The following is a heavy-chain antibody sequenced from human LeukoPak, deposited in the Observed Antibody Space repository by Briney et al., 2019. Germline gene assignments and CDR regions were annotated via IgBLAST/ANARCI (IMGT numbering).Heavy chain of an antibody. CDR3: AKGRSSAIRDVDY. V-gene: IGHV3-23*01. J-gene: IGHJ4*02. D-gene: IGHD2-2*01. CDR2: ISGSGGDT. CDR1: GFTFSNYA. Sequence: PGGSLRLSCAASGFTFSNYAMNWVRQAPGKGLEWVSAISGSGGDTYYADSVKGRFTMSRDNSKNTLYLQMNSLRAEDTAVYYCAKGRSSAIRDVDYWGQGSLVTVSS.